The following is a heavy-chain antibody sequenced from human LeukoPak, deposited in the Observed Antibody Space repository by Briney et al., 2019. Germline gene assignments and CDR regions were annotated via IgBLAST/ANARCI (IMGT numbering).Heavy chain of an antibody. CDR2: IKQDGSEK. CDR3: ARDEFGELFLFDY. J-gene: IGHJ4*02. V-gene: IGHV3-7*01. CDR1: GFTFSSYW. Sequence: PGGSLRLSCAASGFTFSSYWMSWVRQAPGKGLEWVANIKQDGSEKYYVDSVKGRFTISRDNAKNSLYLQMNSLRAEDTAVYYCARDEFGELFLFDYWGQGTLVTVSS. D-gene: IGHD3-10*01.